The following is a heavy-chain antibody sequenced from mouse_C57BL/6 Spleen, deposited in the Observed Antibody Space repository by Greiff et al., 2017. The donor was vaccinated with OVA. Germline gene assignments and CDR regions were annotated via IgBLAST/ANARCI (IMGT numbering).Heavy chain of an antibody. CDR3: ARRYDYDAGYFDY. CDR1: GYTFTSYW. J-gene: IGHJ2*01. D-gene: IGHD2-4*01. CDR2: IHPNSGST. V-gene: IGHV1-64*01. Sequence: QVQLQQPGAELVKPGASVKLSCKASGYTFTSYWMHWVKQRPGQGLEWIGMIHPNSGSTNYNEKFKSKATLTVDKSSSTAYMQLSSLTSEDSAVYYCARRYDYDAGYFDYWGQGTTLTVSS.